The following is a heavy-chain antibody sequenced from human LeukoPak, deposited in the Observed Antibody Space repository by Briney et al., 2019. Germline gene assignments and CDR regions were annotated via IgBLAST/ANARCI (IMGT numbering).Heavy chain of an antibody. Sequence: GGSLRLSCAASGFTFSAYDMNWVRQAPGKGLEWVAVISYDGSNKYYVDSVKGRFTISRDNSKNTLYLQMNSLRAEDTAVYYCARGTYYYGLSLDAFDIWGQGTVVTVSS. J-gene: IGHJ3*02. D-gene: IGHD3-10*01. CDR3: ARGTYYYGLSLDAFDI. V-gene: IGHV3-30-3*01. CDR2: ISYDGSNK. CDR1: GFTFSAYD.